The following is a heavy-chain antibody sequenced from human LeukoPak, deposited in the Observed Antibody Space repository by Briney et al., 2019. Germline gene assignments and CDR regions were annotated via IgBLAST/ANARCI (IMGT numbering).Heavy chain of an antibody. CDR2: IYRSGSA. D-gene: IGHD2-15*01. V-gene: IGHV4-38-2*01. J-gene: IGHJ6*03. CDR3: ARHPGRYNYYYMDV. Sequence: SETLSLTCAVSNYSISSNYYWGWIRQPPGKGLEWIGCIYRSGSAYYNPSLKSRVTISVDTSKNQLSLKMRSVTAADTAVYYCARHPGRYNYYYMDVWGKGTTVIVSS. CDR1: NYSISSNYY.